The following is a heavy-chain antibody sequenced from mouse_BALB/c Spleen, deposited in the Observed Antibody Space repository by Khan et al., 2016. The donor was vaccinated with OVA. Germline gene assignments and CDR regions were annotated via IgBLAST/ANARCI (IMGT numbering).Heavy chain of an antibody. CDR1: GYSITSDYA. CDR2: ISYSGST. J-gene: IGHJ2*01. Sequence: EVQLQESGPGLVKPSQSLSLTCTVTGYSITSDYAWNWIRQFPGNKLEWMGYISYSGSTSYNPSLKSRISITRDTSKNQFFLQLNSVTTEDTATYSCARSLMANWGQGTTLTVSS. CDR3: ARSLMAN. V-gene: IGHV3-2*02.